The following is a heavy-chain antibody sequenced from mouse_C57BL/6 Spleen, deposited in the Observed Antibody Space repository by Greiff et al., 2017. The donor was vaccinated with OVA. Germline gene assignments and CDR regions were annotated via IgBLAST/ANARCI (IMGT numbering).Heavy chain of an antibody. D-gene: IGHD2-5*01. J-gene: IGHJ4*01. Sequence: VQLQQSGPGLVQPSQSLSITCTVSGFSLTSYGVHWVRQSPGKGLEWLGVIWRGGSTDYNAAFMSRLSITKDNSKSQVFFKMNSLQADDTAIYYCAKPSYYSNYEGAMDYWGQGTSVTVSS. V-gene: IGHV2-5*01. CDR1: GFSLTSYG. CDR3: AKPSYYSNYEGAMDY. CDR2: IWRGGST.